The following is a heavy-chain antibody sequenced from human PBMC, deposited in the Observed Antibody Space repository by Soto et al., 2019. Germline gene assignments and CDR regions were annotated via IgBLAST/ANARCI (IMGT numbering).Heavy chain of an antibody. Sequence: SETLSLTCTVSGGSISSYYWSWIRQPPGKGLEWIGYIYYSGSTNYNPSLKSRVTISVDTSKNQFSLKLSSVTAADTAVYYCAGRGYSYGYAIMDLRGQGTTVTVSS. D-gene: IGHD5-18*01. CDR1: GGSISSYY. J-gene: IGHJ6*02. CDR2: IYYSGST. V-gene: IGHV4-59*01. CDR3: AGRGYSYGYAIMDL.